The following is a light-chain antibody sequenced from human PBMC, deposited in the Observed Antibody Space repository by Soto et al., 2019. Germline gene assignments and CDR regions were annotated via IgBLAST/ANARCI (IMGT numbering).Light chain of an antibody. CDR1: SSDVGAYNY. Sequence: QSALTQPPSASGSPGQSVTISCTGTSSDVGAYNYVSWYQQYPGKAPKLMIYEVSKRPSGVPDRFSGSKSGKTASLTVSGLQPGDEADYYCTSYAGSNIWVFGGGTQLTVL. CDR3: TSYAGSNIWV. J-gene: IGLJ3*02. V-gene: IGLV2-8*01. CDR2: EVS.